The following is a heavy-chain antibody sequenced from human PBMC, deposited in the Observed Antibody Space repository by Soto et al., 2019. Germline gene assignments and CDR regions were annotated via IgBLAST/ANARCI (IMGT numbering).Heavy chain of an antibody. CDR2: IYPGDSDT. V-gene: IGHV5-51*01. D-gene: IGHD5-18*01. J-gene: IGHJ4*02. CDR1: GYSFTSYW. CDR3: ARLPLETDGDTAGPFDY. Sequence: GESLKISCKGSGYSFTSYWIGWVRQMPGKGLEWMGIIYPGDSDTRYSPSFQGQVTISADKSISTSYLQWSSLKASDTAMYYCARLPLETDGDTAGPFDYWGQGTLVTVSS.